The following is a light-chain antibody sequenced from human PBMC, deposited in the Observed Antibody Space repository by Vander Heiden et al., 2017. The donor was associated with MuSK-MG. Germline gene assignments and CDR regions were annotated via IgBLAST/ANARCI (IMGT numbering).Light chain of an antibody. CDR3: QQSYSTPPFT. CDR2: TAS. V-gene: IGKV1-39*01. Sequence: DLQITPSPSSLSASVGDRVTLTCRASQSISSYLNWYQQKPGKAPKLLIYTASSLQSGVPSRFSGSGSGTDFTLTISSLQPEDFATYYCQQSYSTPPFTFGPGTKVDIK. CDR1: QSISSY. J-gene: IGKJ3*01.